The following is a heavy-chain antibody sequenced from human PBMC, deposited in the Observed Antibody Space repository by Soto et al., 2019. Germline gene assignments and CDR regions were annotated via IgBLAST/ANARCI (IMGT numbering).Heavy chain of an antibody. CDR1: GFTFSSYG. J-gene: IGHJ4*02. Sequence: GGSLRLSCAASGFTFSSYGMHWVRQAPGKGLEWVAVISYDGSNKYYADSVKGRFTISRDNSKNTLYLQMNSLRAEDTAVYYCAKEHGNWNYADHYYGYWGQGTLVTVSS. V-gene: IGHV3-30*18. CDR3: AKEHGNWNYADHYYGY. CDR2: ISYDGSNK. D-gene: IGHD1-7*01.